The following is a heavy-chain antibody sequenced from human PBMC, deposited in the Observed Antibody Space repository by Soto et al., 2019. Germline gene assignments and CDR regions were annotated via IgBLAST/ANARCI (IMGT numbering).Heavy chain of an antibody. D-gene: IGHD1-7*01. J-gene: IGHJ3*01. CDR3: ARIARTANTNWGAFDV. CDR2: ISYSADKT. CDR1: GFTFNTYV. V-gene: IGHV3-23*01. Sequence: EVQLLESGGGLVQPGGSLRLSCAASGFTFNTYVMNWVRQAPGKWLEWVSTISYSADKTHYADSVKGRFTISRDNSRDTLFLQMNSLRADDAAVYYCARIARTANTNWGAFDVWGQGTMATVSS.